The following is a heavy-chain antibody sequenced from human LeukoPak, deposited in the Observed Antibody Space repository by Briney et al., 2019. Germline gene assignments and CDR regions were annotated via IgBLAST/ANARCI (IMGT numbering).Heavy chain of an antibody. Sequence: SETLSLTCAVYGGSFSGYYWSWIRQPPGKGLEWIGEINHSGSTNYNPSLKSRVTISVDTSKNQFSLKLSSVTAADTVVYYCARGPYSSGWYTPERDPGLLGYWGQGTLVTVSS. CDR2: INHSGST. CDR1: GGSFSGYY. D-gene: IGHD6-19*01. J-gene: IGHJ4*02. V-gene: IGHV4-34*01. CDR3: ARGPYSSGWYTPERDPGLLGY.